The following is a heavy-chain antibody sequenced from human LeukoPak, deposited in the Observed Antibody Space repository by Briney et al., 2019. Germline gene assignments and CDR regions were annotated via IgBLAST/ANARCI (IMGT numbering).Heavy chain of an antibody. CDR2: ITYDGSSE. V-gene: IGHV3-30*18. J-gene: IGHJ4*02. CDR1: GFTFSNYG. Sequence: PGGSLRLSCAASGFTFSNYGMHWVRQAPGKGLEWVATITYDGSSEYYADSVKDRFTVSRDNSKNTPYLQMSSLKTEDTAVYYCAKRGDGGHKSLEYWGQGTLVIVSS. CDR3: AKRGDGGHKSLEY. D-gene: IGHD3-16*01.